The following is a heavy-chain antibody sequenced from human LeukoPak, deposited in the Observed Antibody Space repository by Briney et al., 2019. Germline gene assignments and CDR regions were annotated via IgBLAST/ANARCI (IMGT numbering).Heavy chain of an antibody. Sequence: SETLSLTCAVYGGSFSGYYWSWIRQPPGKGLEWIGEINHSGSTNYNPSLKSRVTISVDTSKNQFSLKLSSVTAADTAVYYCARAAGVTLPFDYWGQGTLVTVSS. CDR2: INHSGST. V-gene: IGHV4-34*01. D-gene: IGHD3-16*01. CDR1: GGSFSGYY. CDR3: ARAAGVTLPFDY. J-gene: IGHJ4*02.